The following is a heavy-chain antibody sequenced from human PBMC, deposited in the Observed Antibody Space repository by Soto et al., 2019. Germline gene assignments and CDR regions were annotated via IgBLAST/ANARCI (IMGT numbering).Heavy chain of an antibody. D-gene: IGHD3-3*01. Sequence: ASVKVSCKASGYTFTSYGISWVRQAPGQGLEWMGWISAYNGNTNYAQKFQGRVTMTRNTSISTAYMELSSLRSEDTAVYYCARNHYDFWSGYSCMDVWGQGTTVTVSS. CDR3: ARNHYDFWSGYSCMDV. V-gene: IGHV1-18*01. J-gene: IGHJ6*02. CDR1: GYTFTSYG. CDR2: ISAYNGNT.